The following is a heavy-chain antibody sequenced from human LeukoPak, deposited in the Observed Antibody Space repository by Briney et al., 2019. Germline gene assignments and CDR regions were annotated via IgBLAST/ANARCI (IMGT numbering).Heavy chain of an antibody. CDR3: ARDPDDYYNGMDV. J-gene: IGHJ6*02. Sequence: PGGSLRLSCAASGFTFSSYAMSWIRQAPGKGLEWFSDISSSGSTIYYADSVKGRFTSSRDNANNSLYLQMNSLRPEDTAVYYCARDPDDYYNGMDVWGQGTTVTISS. V-gene: IGHV3-11*01. CDR2: ISSSGSTI. CDR1: GFTFSSYA.